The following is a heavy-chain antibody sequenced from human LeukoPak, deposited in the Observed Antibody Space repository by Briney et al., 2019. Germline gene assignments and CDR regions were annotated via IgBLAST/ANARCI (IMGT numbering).Heavy chain of an antibody. D-gene: IGHD2-2*02. CDR3: ARDMRYCSSTSCYTGGY. V-gene: IGHV3-74*01. CDR1: GFTFSSYW. J-gene: IGHJ4*02. Sequence: PGGSLRLSCAASGFTFSSYWMHWVRQAPGKGLVWVSRINSDGSSTSYADSVKGRFTISRDNAKNTLYLQMNSLRAEDTAVYYCARDMRYCSSTSCYTGGYWGQGTLVTVSS. CDR2: INSDGSST.